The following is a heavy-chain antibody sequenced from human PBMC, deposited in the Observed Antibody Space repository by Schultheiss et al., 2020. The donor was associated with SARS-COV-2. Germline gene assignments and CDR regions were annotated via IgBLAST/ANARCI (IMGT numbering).Heavy chain of an antibody. CDR3: HSSGDYFDY. V-gene: IGHV3-33*03. CDR2: IWYDGSNK. CDR1: GFTFSSYG. D-gene: IGHD6-25*01. J-gene: IGHJ4*02. Sequence: GESLKISCAASGFTFSSYGMHWVRQAPGKGLEWVAVIWYDGSNKYYADSVKGRFTISRDNAKNSLYLQMNSLRAEDTAVYYCHSSGDYFDYWGQGTLVTVSS.